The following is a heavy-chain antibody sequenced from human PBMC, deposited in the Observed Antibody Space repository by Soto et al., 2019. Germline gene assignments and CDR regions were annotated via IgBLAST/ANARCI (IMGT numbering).Heavy chain of an antibody. V-gene: IGHV4-30-4*01. CDR1: GASIRSTDYY. CDR3: ARHGGKLGITGTMGNFDY. CDR2: VYYTGST. D-gene: IGHD1-20*01. J-gene: IGHJ4*02. Sequence: SETLSLTCTVSGASIRSTDYYWSWIRQAPGKGLEWIGYVYYTGSTYYNPSLMSRLTISVDTSKNQFSLKLTSVTAADTSVYYCARHGGKLGITGTMGNFDYWGQGSLVTVSS.